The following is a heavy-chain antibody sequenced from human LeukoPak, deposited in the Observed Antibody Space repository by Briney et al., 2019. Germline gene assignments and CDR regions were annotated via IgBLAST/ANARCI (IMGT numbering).Heavy chain of an antibody. J-gene: IGHJ4*02. Sequence: ASVKVSCKASGYTFTGYYMHWVRQAPGQGPEWMGWINPNSGGTNYAQKFQGRVTMTRDTSISTAYMELSRLRSDDTAVYYCARDNIVATITSYWGQGTLATVSS. CDR1: GYTFTGYY. CDR3: ARDNIVATITSY. D-gene: IGHD5-12*01. V-gene: IGHV1-2*02. CDR2: INPNSGGT.